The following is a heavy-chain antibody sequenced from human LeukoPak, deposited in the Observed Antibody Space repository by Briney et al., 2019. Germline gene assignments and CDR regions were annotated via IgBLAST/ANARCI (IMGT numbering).Heavy chain of an antibody. CDR2: IDYSGST. Sequence: SETLSLTCTVSGGSISGYHWSWIRQPPGKGLEWIGYIDYSGSTNYNPSLKSRVTISVDTSKNQFSLNLTSVTAADTAVYYCARTLWFGEPHTHFDYWGQGTLVTVSS. D-gene: IGHD3-10*01. CDR3: ARTLWFGEPHTHFDY. V-gene: IGHV4-59*01. CDR1: GGSISGYH. J-gene: IGHJ4*02.